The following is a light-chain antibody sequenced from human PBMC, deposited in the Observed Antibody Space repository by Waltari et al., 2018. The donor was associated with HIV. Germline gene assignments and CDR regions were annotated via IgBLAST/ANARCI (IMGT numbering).Light chain of an antibody. V-gene: IGLV1-47*01. CDR3: ATLYDSLSVYVV. J-gene: IGLJ2*01. CDR1: SSNIRSNY. CDR2: KMN. Sequence: QSVLPQPPSESGTHGQRVTISCSGTSSNIRSNYVYWYQQLPGTAPILLIYKMNQRPAGVPDLFAGAKSGTSASLAIRVLRSEDEADYYCATLYDSLSVYVVFGAGTKLTVL.